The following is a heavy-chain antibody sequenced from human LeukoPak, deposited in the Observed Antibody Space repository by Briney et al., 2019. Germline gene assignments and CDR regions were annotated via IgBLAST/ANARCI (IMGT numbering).Heavy chain of an antibody. D-gene: IGHD6-13*01. V-gene: IGHV3-30*18. CDR2: ISYDGSNK. CDR3: AKDKSPAAGGRYYFDY. CDR1: GFTFSSYG. J-gene: IGHJ4*02. Sequence: GGSLRLSCAASGFTFSSYGMHWVRQAPGKGLEWVAVISYDGSNKYYADSVKGRFTIPRDNSKNTLYLQMNSLRAEDTAVYYCAKDKSPAAGGRYYFDYWGQGTLVTVSS.